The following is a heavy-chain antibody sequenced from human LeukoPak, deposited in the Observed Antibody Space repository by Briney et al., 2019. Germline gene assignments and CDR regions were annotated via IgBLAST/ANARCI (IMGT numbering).Heavy chain of an antibody. CDR3: ASSPQNYYGSGSYDY. D-gene: IGHD3-10*01. CDR2: IYYSGST. V-gene: IGHV4-61*01. Sequence: SQTLSLTCTVSGYSISNGYYWGWIRQPPGKGLEWIGYIYYSGSTNYNPSLKSRVTISVDTSKNQFSLKLSSVTAADTAVYYCASSPQNYYGSGSYDYWGQGTLVTVSS. J-gene: IGHJ4*02. CDR1: GYSISNGYY.